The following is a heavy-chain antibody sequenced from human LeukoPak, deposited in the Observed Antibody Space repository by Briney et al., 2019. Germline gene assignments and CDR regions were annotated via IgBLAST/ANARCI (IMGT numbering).Heavy chain of an antibody. D-gene: IGHD1-26*01. Sequence: GASVKVSCKASGYTFTSYGISWVRQAPGQGLEWMGWISAYNGNTNYAQKLQGRVTMTTDTSTSTAYMELRSLRSDDTAAYYCARDMVTYSGSPDAFDIWGQGTMVTVSS. J-gene: IGHJ3*02. V-gene: IGHV1-18*01. CDR1: GYTFTSYG. CDR3: ARDMVTYSGSPDAFDI. CDR2: ISAYNGNT.